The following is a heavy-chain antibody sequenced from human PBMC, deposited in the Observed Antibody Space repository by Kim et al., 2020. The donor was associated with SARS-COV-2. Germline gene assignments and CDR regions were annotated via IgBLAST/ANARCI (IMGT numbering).Heavy chain of an antibody. CDR1: GFTFSSYG. V-gene: IGHV3-30*18. CDR3: TKKRSRGGAVGGLMLNSYFAY. D-gene: IGHD6-19*01. Sequence: GGSLRLSCAASGFTFSSYGMHWVRQAPGKGPEWVAVVSFDGTNKYYADSVKGRFTISRDNSKNTLYLQMNSLRAEDTATYYCTKKRSRGGAVGGLMLNSYFAYWGEGTLVTVST. CDR2: VSFDGTNK. J-gene: IGHJ4*02.